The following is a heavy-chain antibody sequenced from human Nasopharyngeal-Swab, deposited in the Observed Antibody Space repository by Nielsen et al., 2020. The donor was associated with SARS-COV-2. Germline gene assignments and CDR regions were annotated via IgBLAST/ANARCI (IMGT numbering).Heavy chain of an antibody. Sequence: GGSLRLSCAASGFTFSSYAMSWVRQAPGKGLEWVSGISGSGDRTYYTDSVKGRFTISRDKSKNTLYLQMNSLRAEDTAVYYCAKSVGGIQLWSHLDYWGQGTLVTASS. D-gene: IGHD5-18*01. J-gene: IGHJ4*02. CDR1: GFTFSSYA. CDR2: ISGSGDRT. CDR3: AKSVGGIQLWSHLDY. V-gene: IGHV3-23*01.